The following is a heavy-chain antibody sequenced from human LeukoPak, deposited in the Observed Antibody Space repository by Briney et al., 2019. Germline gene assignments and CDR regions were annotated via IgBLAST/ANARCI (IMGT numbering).Heavy chain of an antibody. V-gene: IGHV3-11*01. Sequence: PGGSLRLSCAASGFTFSDYYMSWIRQAPGKGLEWVSYISSSGSTINYADSVKGRFTISRDNAKNSLYLQMNSLRAEDTAIYYCAKVPVDTIFRSDYWGQGTLVTVSS. D-gene: IGHD3-3*01. CDR1: GFTFSDYY. J-gene: IGHJ4*02. CDR3: AKVPVDTIFRSDY. CDR2: ISSSGSTI.